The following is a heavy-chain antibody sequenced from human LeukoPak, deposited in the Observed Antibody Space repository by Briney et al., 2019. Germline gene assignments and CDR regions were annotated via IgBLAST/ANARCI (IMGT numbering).Heavy chain of an antibody. CDR3: ARRGGSGRAFDY. D-gene: IGHD1-26*01. V-gene: IGHV4-39*01. Sequence: SETLSLTCSVSGASISGGTYYWGWIRQPPGKGLEWIGSIYYTGSTYDNPSLKSRFTISVDTSKNQFSLKLSSVTAADTAVYYCARRGGSGRAFDYWGQGTLVTVSS. CDR1: GASISGGTYY. J-gene: IGHJ4*02. CDR2: IYYTGST.